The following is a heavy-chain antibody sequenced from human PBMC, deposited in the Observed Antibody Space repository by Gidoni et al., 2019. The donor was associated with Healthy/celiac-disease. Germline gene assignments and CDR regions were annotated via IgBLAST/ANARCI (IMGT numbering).Heavy chain of an antibody. D-gene: IGHD3-10*01. V-gene: IGHV1-69*02. CDR2: INPILGIA. Sequence: QVQLVQSGAEVKKPGSSVMVSCKASGGTFSSYTISWVRQAPGQGLEWMGRINPILGIANYAQKFQGRVTITADKSTSTAYMELSSLRSEDTAVYYCASSVRVTMVRGVKVNYGMDVWGQGTTVTVSS. CDR1: GGTFSSYT. J-gene: IGHJ6*02. CDR3: ASSVRVTMVRGVKVNYGMDV.